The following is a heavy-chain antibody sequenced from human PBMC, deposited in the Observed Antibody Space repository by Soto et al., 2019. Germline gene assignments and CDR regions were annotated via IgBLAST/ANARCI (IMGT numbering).Heavy chain of an antibody. CDR1: GYTFTGYY. CDR3: ARDMSIAARPGGRDY. Sequence: ASVKVSCKASGYTFTGYYMHWVRQAPGQGLEWMGWINPNSGGTNYAQKFQGRVTMTRDTSISTAYMELSRLRSDDTAVYYCARDMSIAARPGGRDYWGQGTLVTVYS. D-gene: IGHD6-6*01. J-gene: IGHJ4*02. V-gene: IGHV1-2*02. CDR2: INPNSGGT.